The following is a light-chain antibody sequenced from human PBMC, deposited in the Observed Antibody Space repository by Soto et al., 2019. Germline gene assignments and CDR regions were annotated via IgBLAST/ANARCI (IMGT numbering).Light chain of an antibody. V-gene: IGLV2-14*03. Sequence: QSALTQPASVSGSPGQSITISCTGSSSDVGGYNFVAWYQQHPGKAPKLMIYDVSNRPSGVSKRSSGSKSGNTASLTITGLQEEEDADYYCCSYTTSSTLGVFGGGTKLTVL. CDR3: CSYTTSSTLGV. CDR2: DVS. J-gene: IGLJ2*01. CDR1: SSDVGGYNF.